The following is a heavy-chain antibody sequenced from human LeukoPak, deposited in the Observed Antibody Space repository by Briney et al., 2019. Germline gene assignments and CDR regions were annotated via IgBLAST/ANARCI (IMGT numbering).Heavy chain of an antibody. CDR2: VRYDDTQK. J-gene: IGHJ5*02. CDR3: AREGFDP. CDR1: GFTFKNYG. V-gene: IGHV3-30*02. Sequence: PGGSLRLSCAASGFTFKNYGMHWVRQPPGKGLEWVAYVRYDDTQKDYAKSVKGRFTISRDNSKNTVYLQMNSLRTEDTAVYYCAREGFDPWGQGTVVTVSS.